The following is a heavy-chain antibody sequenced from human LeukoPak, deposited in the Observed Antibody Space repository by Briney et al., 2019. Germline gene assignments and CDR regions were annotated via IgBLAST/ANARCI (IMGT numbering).Heavy chain of an antibody. Sequence: GGSLRPSCAASGFPPSSYEMNWVRPAPGKRLQWVSYITISGNKIYYAASVKGRFTISRDNAKNSLYLQIDSLRAEDTAVYYCARGQRPQYTSTWDNWFDPWGQGTQVTVSS. CDR1: GFPPSSYE. V-gene: IGHV3-48*03. J-gene: IGHJ5*02. D-gene: IGHD2-2*01. CDR2: ITISGNKI. CDR3: ARGQRPQYTSTWDNWFDP.